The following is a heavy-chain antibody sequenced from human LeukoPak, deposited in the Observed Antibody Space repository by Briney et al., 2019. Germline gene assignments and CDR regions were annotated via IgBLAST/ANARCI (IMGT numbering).Heavy chain of an antibody. V-gene: IGHV3-74*01. CDR1: RFTFSGYW. Sequence: GGSLRLSCAASRFTFSGYWMHWARQAPGKGLMWVAGINGAGSETTYADSVEGRFTVSRDNAKNTLYLQMNSLRAEDTGAYFCARDGDSISSFYYYYYMDVWGKGTTVTVSS. J-gene: IGHJ6*03. CDR3: ARDGDSISSFYYYYYMDV. CDR2: INGAGSET. D-gene: IGHD6-6*01.